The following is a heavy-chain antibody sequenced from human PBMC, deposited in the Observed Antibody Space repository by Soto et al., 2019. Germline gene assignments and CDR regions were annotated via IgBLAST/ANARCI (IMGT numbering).Heavy chain of an antibody. CDR3: EGYGDYGVDY. J-gene: IGHJ4*02. CDR2: INHSGST. CDR1: GGSFSGYY. V-gene: IGHV4-34*01. Sequence: PSETLSLTCAVYGGSFSGYYWSWIRQPPGKGLEWIGEINHSGSTNYNPSLKSRVTISVDTSKNQFSLKLSSVTAADTAVYYCEGYGDYGVDYWGQGTLVTVSS. D-gene: IGHD4-17*01.